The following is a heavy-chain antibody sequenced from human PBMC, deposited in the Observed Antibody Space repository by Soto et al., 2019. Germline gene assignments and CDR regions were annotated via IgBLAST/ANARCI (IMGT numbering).Heavy chain of an antibody. CDR3: AKDISSSWHVHLDY. Sequence: GGSLRLSCAASGFTFSSYGMHWVRQAPGKGLEWVAVISYDGSNKYYADSVKGRFTISRDNSKNTLYLQMNSLRAEDTAVYYCAKDISSSWHVHLDYWGQGTLVTVSS. V-gene: IGHV3-30*18. J-gene: IGHJ4*02. D-gene: IGHD6-13*01. CDR2: ISYDGSNK. CDR1: GFTFSSYG.